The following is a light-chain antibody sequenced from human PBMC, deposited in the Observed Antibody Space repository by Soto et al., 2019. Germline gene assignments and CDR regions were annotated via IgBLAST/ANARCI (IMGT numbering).Light chain of an antibody. CDR2: EAS. CDR3: QHYPIDPWT. CDR1: QSRTSS. V-gene: IGKV1-5*01. Sequence: GDRFAITCRATQSRTSSLAGYSEKRWKAPNLQXYEASSLATGVPSRFSGSGSGTEFTLTISSLHPEYFAMYYCQHYPIDPWTFGQGTKVDIK. J-gene: IGKJ1*01.